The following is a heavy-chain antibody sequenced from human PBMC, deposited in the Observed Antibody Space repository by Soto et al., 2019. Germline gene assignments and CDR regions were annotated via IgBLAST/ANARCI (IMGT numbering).Heavy chain of an antibody. CDR3: ARDQDDFRSGSYYYAMEV. CDR1: GGSVSSESHY. Sequence: QVQLQESGPGLVKPSETLSLTCTVSGGSVSSESHYWSWIRQTPGKGLEWIGYIYYTGSTNYNPSLQGRVTMSVDTSRDQVSLRLRSVTRADTAVYYCARDQDDFRSGSYYYAMEVWGQGTKVTVSS. CDR2: IYYTGST. D-gene: IGHD3-3*01. V-gene: IGHV4-61*01. J-gene: IGHJ6*02.